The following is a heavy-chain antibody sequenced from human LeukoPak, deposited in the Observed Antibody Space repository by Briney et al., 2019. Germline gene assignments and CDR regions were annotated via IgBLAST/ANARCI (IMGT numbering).Heavy chain of an antibody. CDR1: GFTFSNYA. CDR2: ISGSGGST. D-gene: IGHD6-19*01. V-gene: IGHV3-23*01. CDR3: AKAQWLALGY. Sequence: AGGSLRLSCAASGFTFSNYAMSWVRQAPGKGLEWVSAISGSGGSTYYADSVKGRFTISRDNSKNTLYLQMNSLRAEDTALYYCAKAQWLALGYWGQGTLVTVSS. J-gene: IGHJ4*02.